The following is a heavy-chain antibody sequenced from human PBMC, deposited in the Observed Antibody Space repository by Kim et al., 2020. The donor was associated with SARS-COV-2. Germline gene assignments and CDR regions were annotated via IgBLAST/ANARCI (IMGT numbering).Heavy chain of an antibody. CDR3: ARDGGELRYFDWLSREFDY. Sequence: GGSLRLSCAASGFTFSSYGMHWVRQAPGKGLEWVAVIWYDGSNKYYADSVKGRFTITRDNSKNTLYLQMNSLRAEDTAVYYCARDGGELRYFDWLSREFDYWGQGTLVTVSS. CDR1: GFTFSSYG. V-gene: IGHV3-33*01. D-gene: IGHD3-9*01. CDR2: IWYDGSNK. J-gene: IGHJ4*02.